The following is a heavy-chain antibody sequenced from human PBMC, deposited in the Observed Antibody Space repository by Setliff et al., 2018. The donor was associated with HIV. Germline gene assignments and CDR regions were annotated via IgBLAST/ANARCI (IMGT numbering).Heavy chain of an antibody. Sequence: LRLSCAASGFTFSSFAMTWVRQAPGKGLEWVSIIYTDDSNTYCAESVKGRFTISRDNSKNTLYLQMNSLRAEDTAVYYCAKPTPGLYPRSFDLWGQGTLVTVSS. CDR1: GFTFSSFA. CDR2: IYTDDSNT. V-gene: IGHV3-23*03. CDR3: AKPTPGLYPRSFDL. J-gene: IGHJ3*01.